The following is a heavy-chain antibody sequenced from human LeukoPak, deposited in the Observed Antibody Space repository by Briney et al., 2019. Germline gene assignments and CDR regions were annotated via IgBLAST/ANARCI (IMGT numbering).Heavy chain of an antibody. CDR3: ARADDYGGYYGMDV. CDR2: AYHRSKWYN. Sequence: SQTLSLTCAISGDSVSSNSAAWNWIRQSPSRGLEWLGRAYHRSKWYNGYAVSVKSRITINPDTSKNQFSLQLNSVTPEDTAVYYCARADDYGGYYGMDVWGQGTTVTVSS. J-gene: IGHJ6*02. V-gene: IGHV6-1*01. D-gene: IGHD4-17*01. CDR1: GDSVSSNSAA.